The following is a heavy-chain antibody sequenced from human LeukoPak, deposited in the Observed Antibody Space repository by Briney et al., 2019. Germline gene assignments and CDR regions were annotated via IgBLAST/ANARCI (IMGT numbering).Heavy chain of an antibody. CDR2: IYYSGST. D-gene: IGHD4-17*01. V-gene: IGHV4-39*07. CDR3: ARVSPVTTESN. J-gene: IGHJ4*02. CDR1: GGSISSSSYY. Sequence: SEALSLTCTVSGGSISSSSYYWGWIRQPPGKGLEWIGSIYYSGSTYYSPSLKSRVTISVDTSKNQFSLKLSSVTAADTAVYYCARVSPVTTESNWGQGTLVTVSS.